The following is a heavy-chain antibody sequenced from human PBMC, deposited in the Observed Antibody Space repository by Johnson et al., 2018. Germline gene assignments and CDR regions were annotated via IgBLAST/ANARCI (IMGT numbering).Heavy chain of an antibody. V-gene: IGHV5-51*01. D-gene: IGHD1-26*01. Sequence: VQLVESGAEVKQPGDSLRISCQGSGFSFTTYWIGWVRQMPGKGLECMGLIYPGDSDTKYSPSFQGQATISVDKSINPTYLQWSSLKASDTPLYYSGGRIFSSGPDGFELWGQGTMVTVAS. J-gene: IGHJ3*01. CDR3: GGRIFSSGPDGFEL. CDR1: GFSFTTYW. CDR2: IYPGDSDT.